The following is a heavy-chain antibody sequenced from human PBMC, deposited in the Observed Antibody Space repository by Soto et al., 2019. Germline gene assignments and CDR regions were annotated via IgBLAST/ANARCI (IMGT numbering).Heavy chain of an antibody. Sequence: SETLSLTCAVSGYSISSGYYWGWSRQPPGKGLEWSGGIYHSGSTYYNPSLQSRVTISVDTSKRQFSLKVRSVTAADTAVYYCARGKRGSSWYRGEEKYYYYGMDVWGQGTPVTVSS. CDR3: ARGKRGSSWYRGEEKYYYYGMDV. CDR2: IYHSGST. J-gene: IGHJ6*02. D-gene: IGHD6-13*01. CDR1: GYSISSGYY. V-gene: IGHV4-38-2*01.